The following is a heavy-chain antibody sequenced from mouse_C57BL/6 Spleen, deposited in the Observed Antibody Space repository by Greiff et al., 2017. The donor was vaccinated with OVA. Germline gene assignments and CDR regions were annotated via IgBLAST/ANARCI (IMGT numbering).Heavy chain of an antibody. V-gene: IGHV5-6*01. J-gene: IGHJ3*01. Sequence: EVQGVESGGDLVKPGGSLKLSCAASGFTFSSYGMSWVRQTPDKRLEWVATISSGGSYTYYPDSVKGRFTISRDNAKNTLYLQMSSLKSEDTAMYYCARRTTGFAYWGQGTLVTVSA. D-gene: IGHD1-1*01. CDR3: ARRTTGFAY. CDR2: ISSGGSYT. CDR1: GFTFSSYG.